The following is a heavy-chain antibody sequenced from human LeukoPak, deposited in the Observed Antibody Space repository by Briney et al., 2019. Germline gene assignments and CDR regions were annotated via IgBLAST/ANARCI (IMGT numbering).Heavy chain of an antibody. D-gene: IGHD3-3*01. CDR3: ARGGRVRDTHFDFWSGYGLVY. Sequence: SVKVSCKASGGTFSSYAISWVRQAPGQGLEWMGGIIPIFGTANYAQKFQGRVTITTDESTSTAYMELSSLRSEDTAVYYCARGGRVRDTHFDFWSGYGLVYWGQGTLVTVSS. CDR1: GGTFSSYA. V-gene: IGHV1-69*05. CDR2: IIPIFGTA. J-gene: IGHJ4*02.